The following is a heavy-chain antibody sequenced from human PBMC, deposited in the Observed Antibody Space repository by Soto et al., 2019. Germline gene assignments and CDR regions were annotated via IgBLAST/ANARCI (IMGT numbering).Heavy chain of an antibody. CDR2: ISAYNGNT. Sequence: GASVKVSCKASGYTFTSYGISWVRQAPGQGLEWMGWISAYNGNTNYAQKLQGRVTMTTDTSTSTAYMELRRLRSDDTAVYYCAREGVAVDGTQDNYYYYYGMDVWGQGTTGHVSS. CDR1: GYTFTSYG. D-gene: IGHD6-19*01. J-gene: IGHJ6*02. CDR3: AREGVAVDGTQDNYYYYYGMDV. V-gene: IGHV1-18*04.